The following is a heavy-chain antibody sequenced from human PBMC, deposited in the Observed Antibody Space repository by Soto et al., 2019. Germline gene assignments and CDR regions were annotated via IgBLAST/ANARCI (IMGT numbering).Heavy chain of an antibody. V-gene: IGHV1-69*02. Sequence: QVQLVQSGAEVKKPGSSVKVSCKASGGTFSSYTISWVRQAPGQGLEWMGRIIPILGIANYAQKCQGRVTITADKSTSTAYMELSSLRSEDTAVYYWARYCSGGSCYHYYYYGMDVWGQGTTVTVSS. CDR3: ARYCSGGSCYHYYYYGMDV. CDR2: IIPILGIA. CDR1: GGTFSSYT. D-gene: IGHD2-15*01. J-gene: IGHJ6*02.